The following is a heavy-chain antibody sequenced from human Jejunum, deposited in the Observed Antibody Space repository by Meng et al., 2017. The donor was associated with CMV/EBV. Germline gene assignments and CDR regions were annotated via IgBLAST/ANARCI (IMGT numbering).Heavy chain of an antibody. CDR2: FYPLDSDT. Sequence: WIGWVRQMPGKGLEWMGSFYPLDSDTKYSPSFQGQVSISTDKSISTAYLQWSGLKASDTAIYYCARHHFYYYDSSGYLNLYNFDYWGQGTLVTVSS. J-gene: IGHJ4*02. V-gene: IGHV5-51*01. CDR3: ARHHFYYYDSSGYLNLYNFDY. CDR1: W. D-gene: IGHD3-22*01.